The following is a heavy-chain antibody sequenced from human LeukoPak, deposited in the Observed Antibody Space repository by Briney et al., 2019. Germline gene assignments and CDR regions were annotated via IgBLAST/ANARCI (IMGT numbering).Heavy chain of an antibody. J-gene: IGHJ4*02. CDR2: ISAYNGNT. D-gene: IGHD1-26*01. V-gene: IGHV1-18*01. Sequence: ASVKVSCKVSGYTLTELSMHCVRQAPGKGLEWMGWISAYNGNTNYAQKLQGRVTMTTDTSTSTAYMELRSLRSDDTAVYYCARDRVVGATGDFGYWGQGTLVTVSS. CDR1: GYTLTELS. CDR3: ARDRVVGATGDFGY.